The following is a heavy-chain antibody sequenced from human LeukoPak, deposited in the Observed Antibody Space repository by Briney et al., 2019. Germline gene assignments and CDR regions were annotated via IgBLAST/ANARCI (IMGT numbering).Heavy chain of an antibody. CDR1: GFTFSNYG. V-gene: IGHV3-74*03. CDR2: TYNDGSTT. CDR3: ARAGQYSGTYDFYYMDV. Sequence: SGGSLRLSCETSGFTFSNYGMTWVRQAPGKGLVWVSRTYNDGSTTTYADSVKGRFTISRDNAKNTLFLQMNSLRAEDTAVYYCARAGQYSGTYDFYYMDVWGKGTSVTISS. J-gene: IGHJ6*03. D-gene: IGHD1-26*01.